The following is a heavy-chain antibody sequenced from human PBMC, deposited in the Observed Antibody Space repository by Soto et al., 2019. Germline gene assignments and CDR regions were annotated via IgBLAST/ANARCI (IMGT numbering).Heavy chain of an antibody. CDR1: GFTFSSYA. D-gene: IGHD3-22*01. Sequence: PGGSLRLSCAASGFTFSSYAMSWVRQAPGKGLEWVSAISGSGGSTYYADSVKGRFTISRDNSKNTLYLQMNSLRAEDTAVYYCAPGRISYYYDSSGTQEIDYWGQGTLVTVSS. CDR3: APGRISYYYDSSGTQEIDY. V-gene: IGHV3-23*01. CDR2: ISGSGGST. J-gene: IGHJ4*02.